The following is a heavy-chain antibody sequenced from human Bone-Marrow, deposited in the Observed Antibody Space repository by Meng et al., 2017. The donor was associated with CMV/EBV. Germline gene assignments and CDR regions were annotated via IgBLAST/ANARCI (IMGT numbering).Heavy chain of an antibody. V-gene: IGHV3-13*03. Sequence: GGSLRLSCAACGFTFSSYDMHWVRQATGKGLEWVSAIGTAGDTYYPGSVKGQFTISRDNAKNSLYLQMNSLRAEDTAVYYCAGGEELLPTYYYYGMDVWGQGTTVTVSS. D-gene: IGHD2-15*01. J-gene: IGHJ6*02. CDR3: AGGEELLPTYYYYGMDV. CDR2: IGTAGDT. CDR1: GFTFSSYD.